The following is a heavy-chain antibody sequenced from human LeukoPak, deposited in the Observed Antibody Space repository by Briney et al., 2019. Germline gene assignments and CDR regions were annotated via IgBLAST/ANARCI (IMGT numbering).Heavy chain of an antibody. CDR2: ISYDGSNK. CDR1: GFTFSSYA. Sequence: GRSLRLSCAASGFTFSSYAMHWVRQAPGKGLEGVAVISYDGSNKYYADSVKGRFTISRDNSKNTLYLQMNSLRAEDTAVYYCAREGGYDSGRYYFDYWGQGTLVTVSS. CDR3: AREGGYDSGRYYFDY. V-gene: IGHV3-30-3*01. D-gene: IGHD3-3*01. J-gene: IGHJ4*02.